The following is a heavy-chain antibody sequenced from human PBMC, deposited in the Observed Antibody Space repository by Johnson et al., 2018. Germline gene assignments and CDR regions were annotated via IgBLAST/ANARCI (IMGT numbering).Heavy chain of an antibody. D-gene: IGHD4-11*01. CDR2: ISSSSSTI. CDR1: GFTFSSYS. CDR3: ARDSNYKYYFYIDV. J-gene: IGHJ6*03. Sequence: VQLVQSGGGFVQPGGSLRLSCAASGFTFSSYSMNWVRQAPGKGLEWVSYISSSSSTIYYAASVKGRFTISRDNAKNSLYLQMNCLSAEDTAVYYCARDSNYKYYFYIDVWGKGTTVTVSS. V-gene: IGHV3-48*01.